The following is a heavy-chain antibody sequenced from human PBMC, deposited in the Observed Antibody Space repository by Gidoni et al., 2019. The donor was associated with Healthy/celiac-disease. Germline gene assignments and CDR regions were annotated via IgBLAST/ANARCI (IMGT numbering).Heavy chain of an antibody. CDR2: IYYSGST. D-gene: IGHD6-13*01. V-gene: IGHV4-39*01. CDR1: GGSISSSSYY. J-gene: IGHJ5*02. Sequence: QLQLQESGPGLVKHSEPLSLTCTVSGGSISSSSYYWGWIRQPPGKGLEWIGSIYYSGSTYYNPSLKSRVTISVDTSKNQFSLKLSSVTAADTAVYYCASLGYSSSWLNWFDPWGQGTLVTVSS. CDR3: ASLGYSSSWLNWFDP.